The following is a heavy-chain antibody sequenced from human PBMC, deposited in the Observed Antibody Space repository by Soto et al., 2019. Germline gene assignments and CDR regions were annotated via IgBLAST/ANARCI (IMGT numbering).Heavy chain of an antibody. CDR3: ANGATVIVTSWFDP. D-gene: IGHD3-16*02. J-gene: IGHJ5*02. CDR2: ISYDGSNK. Sequence: QVQLVESGGGVVQPGRSLRLSCAASGFTFSSYGMHWVRQAPGKGLEWVAVISYDGSNKYYADSVKGRFTISRDNSKNTLYLQMNSLRAEDTAVYYCANGATVIVTSWFDPWGQGTLVTVSS. V-gene: IGHV3-30*18. CDR1: GFTFSSYG.